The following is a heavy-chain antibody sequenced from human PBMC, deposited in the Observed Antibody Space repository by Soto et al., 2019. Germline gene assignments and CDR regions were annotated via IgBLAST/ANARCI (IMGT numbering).Heavy chain of an antibody. D-gene: IGHD6-6*01. V-gene: IGHV1-8*01. Sequence: ASVTVSCQASGYTFTSYDINWVRQATGQGLEWMGWMNPNSGNTGYAQKFQGRVTMTRNTSISTAYMELSSLRSEDTAVYYCARGRVDSSSSIFDYWGQGTLVTVSS. CDR3: ARGRVDSSSSIFDY. J-gene: IGHJ4*02. CDR2: MNPNSGNT. CDR1: GYTFTSYD.